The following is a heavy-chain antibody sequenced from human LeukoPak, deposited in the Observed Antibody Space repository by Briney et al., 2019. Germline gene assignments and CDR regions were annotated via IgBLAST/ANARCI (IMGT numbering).Heavy chain of an antibody. CDR3: ARGPTYYYNSSGYSFFFQH. D-gene: IGHD3-22*01. Sequence: SETLSLTCAVYGGSFSGYYWSWIRQPPGKGLEWIGEINHSGSTNYNPSLKSRVTISVDTSKNQFALKLSSVTAADTAVYYCARGPTYYYNSSGYSFFFQHWGQGTLVTVSS. V-gene: IGHV4-34*01. J-gene: IGHJ1*01. CDR1: GGSFSGYY. CDR2: INHSGST.